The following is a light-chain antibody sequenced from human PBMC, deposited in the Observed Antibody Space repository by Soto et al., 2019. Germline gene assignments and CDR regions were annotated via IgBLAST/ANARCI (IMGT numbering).Light chain of an antibody. CDR1: QSVSTN. CDR2: AAS. V-gene: IGKV3-15*01. J-gene: IGKJ2*01. CDR3: QQYNWPLLYT. Sequence: EIVMTQSPVTLSVSPGERATLSCRASQSVSTNLAWYQQKHGQAPRLLISAASTRATGITARCSGSGSGTDFTFTISSLQSEDIAVCYCQQYNWPLLYTVGQGTKLEIK.